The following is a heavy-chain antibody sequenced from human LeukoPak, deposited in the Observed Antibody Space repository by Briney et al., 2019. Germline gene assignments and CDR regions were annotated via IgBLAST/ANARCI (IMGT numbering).Heavy chain of an antibody. J-gene: IGHJ4*02. D-gene: IGHD1-26*01. CDR1: GFTFDEYA. CDR2: ISYSSGSI. V-gene: IGHV3-9*01. CDR3: ARDKVVGATYFDD. Sequence: GGSLRLSCAASGFTFDEYAMHWVRQAPGKGLEWVSGISYSSGSIGYVDSVKGRFTISRDNAKNSLYLQMNSLRVEDTAVYYCARDKVVGATYFDDWGQGTLVTVSS.